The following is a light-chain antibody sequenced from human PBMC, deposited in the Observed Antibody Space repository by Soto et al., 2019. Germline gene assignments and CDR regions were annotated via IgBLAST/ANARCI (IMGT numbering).Light chain of an antibody. Sequence: DIQMTQSPSTLSASVGDRVTITCRASQSVSSWLAWFQQKPGKAPKLLIYKASSLQSGVSSRFSGGGSGTEFTLTIISLQPDDFATYYCQQYNSYLVTFGGGAKADI. V-gene: IGKV1-5*03. CDR2: KAS. J-gene: IGKJ4*01. CDR1: QSVSSW. CDR3: QQYNSYLVT.